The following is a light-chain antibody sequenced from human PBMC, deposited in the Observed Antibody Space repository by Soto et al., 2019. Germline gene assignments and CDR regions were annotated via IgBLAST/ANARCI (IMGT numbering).Light chain of an antibody. CDR3: QQYGSSPQWT. Sequence: EIVLTQSPGTLSLSQGERATLSFRASQNVNSNLAWYQQKPGQAPRLLIYGASSRATGIPDRFSGSGSGTDFTLTISRLEPEDFAVYYCQQYGSSPQWTFGQGTKVDIK. CDR2: GAS. CDR1: QNVNSN. V-gene: IGKV3-20*01. J-gene: IGKJ1*01.